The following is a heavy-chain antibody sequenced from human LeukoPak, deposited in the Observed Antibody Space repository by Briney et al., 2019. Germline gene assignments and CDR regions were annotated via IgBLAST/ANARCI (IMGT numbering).Heavy chain of an antibody. Sequence: ASVKVSCKASGYTFTSYDINWVRQATGQGLEWMGWMNPNSGNTGYAQKFQGRVTITRNTSISTAYMELSSLRSEDTAVYYCARTPYSSIWQSYYYYYMDVWGKGTTVTVSS. D-gene: IGHD6-13*01. V-gene: IGHV1-8*03. J-gene: IGHJ6*03. CDR3: ARTPYSSIWQSYYYYYMDV. CDR2: MNPNSGNT. CDR1: GYTFTSYD.